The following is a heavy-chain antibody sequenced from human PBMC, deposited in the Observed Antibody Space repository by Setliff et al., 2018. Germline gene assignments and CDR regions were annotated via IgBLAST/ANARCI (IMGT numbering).Heavy chain of an antibody. CDR3: TTSRAPRVVLAADFDL. V-gene: IGHV1-18*01. CDR1: GFGFTTFG. CDR2: ISPYSGET. D-gene: IGHD2-21*01. Sequence: EASVKVSCKTSGFGFTTFGFSWVRQAPGQGLEWMGWISPYSGETNNAQKFQDRLSVTADTSSKTIYMEPRSLTSDDTAVYFCTTSRAPRVVLAADFDLWGQGTLVTVSS. J-gene: IGHJ4*02.